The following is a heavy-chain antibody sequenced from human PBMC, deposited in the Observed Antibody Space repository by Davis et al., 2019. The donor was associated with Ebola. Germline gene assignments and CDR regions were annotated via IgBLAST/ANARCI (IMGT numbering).Heavy chain of an antibody. CDR1: GFTFDDYG. CDR3: AKDGAIDY. D-gene: IGHD3-16*01. CDR2: INGRGGGT. Sequence: GESLKISCAASGFTFDDYGMSWIRQAPGKGLEWVSSINGRGGGTYYADSVKGRFTISRDNSKNTLSLQMSNLRVEDTAIYYCAKDGAIDYWGQGTLVTVSS. V-gene: IGHV3-23*01. J-gene: IGHJ4*02.